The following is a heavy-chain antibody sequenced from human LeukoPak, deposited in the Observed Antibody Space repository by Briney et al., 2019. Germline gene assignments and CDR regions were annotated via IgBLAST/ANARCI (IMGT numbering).Heavy chain of an antibody. CDR3: AKVLYGSGSYYNWPPRD. J-gene: IGHJ4*02. CDR2: ISYDGSNK. Sequence: GGSLRLSCAASGFTFSSYGMHWVRQAPGKGLEWVAVISYDGSNKYYAGSVKGRFTISRDNSKNTLYLQMNSLRAEDTAVYYCAKVLYGSGSYYNWPPRDWGQGTLVTVSS. CDR1: GFTFSSYG. V-gene: IGHV3-30*18. D-gene: IGHD3-10*01.